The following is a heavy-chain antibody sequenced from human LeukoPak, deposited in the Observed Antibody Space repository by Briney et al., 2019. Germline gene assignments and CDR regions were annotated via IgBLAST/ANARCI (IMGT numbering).Heavy chain of an antibody. CDR3: ARDPGWGSEILGDAFDI. D-gene: IGHD2-21*01. Sequence: PGGSLRLSCAASGFTFSSYGMHWVRQAPGKGLEWVAVISYDGSNKYYADSVKGRFTISRDNSKNTLYLQMNSLRAEDTAVYYCARDPGWGSEILGDAFDIWGQGTMVTVSS. V-gene: IGHV3-30*03. CDR2: ISYDGSNK. CDR1: GFTFSSYG. J-gene: IGHJ3*02.